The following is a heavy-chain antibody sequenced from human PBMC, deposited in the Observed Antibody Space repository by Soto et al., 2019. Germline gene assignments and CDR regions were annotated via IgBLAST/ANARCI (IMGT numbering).Heavy chain of an antibody. J-gene: IGHJ3*02. CDR2: FDPEDGET. V-gene: IGHV1-24*01. D-gene: IGHD3-9*01. Sequence: ASVKVSCKVSGYTLTELSMHWVRQAPGKGLEWMGGFDPEDGETIYAQKFQGRVTMTEDTSTDTAYMELSSLRSEDTAVYYCATGPYDILTGYYFVGSFDIWGQRTMVNVSS. CDR3: ATGPYDILTGYYFVGSFDI. CDR1: GYTLTELS.